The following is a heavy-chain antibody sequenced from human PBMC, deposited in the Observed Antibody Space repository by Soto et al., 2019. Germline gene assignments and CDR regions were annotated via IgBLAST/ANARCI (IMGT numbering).Heavy chain of an antibody. D-gene: IGHD6-19*01. CDR1: GFPFGENA. Sequence: GGSLRLSCAASGFPFGENAMSWVRLAPGKGLEWVSGISDSGATTYYADSVRGRFTISRDNSKNTLYLQMKSLRAEDSASYYCAKADTSSGSLDYWGQGDMVTVAS. CDR3: AKADTSSGSLDY. CDR2: ISDSGATT. J-gene: IGHJ4*02. V-gene: IGHV3-23*01.